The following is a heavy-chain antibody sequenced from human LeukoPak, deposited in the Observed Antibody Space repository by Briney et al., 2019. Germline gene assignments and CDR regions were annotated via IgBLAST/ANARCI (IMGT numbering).Heavy chain of an antibody. J-gene: IGHJ3*02. V-gene: IGHV3-23*01. Sequence: GGSLRLSCAASGFTFSSYAMSWVRQAPGKGLEWVSAISGSGGSTYYADSVKGRFTISRDNSKNTLYLQMNSLRAEDTAVYYCAKLPVVVPAAHDAFDIRGQGTMVTVSS. D-gene: IGHD2-2*01. CDR2: ISGSGGST. CDR1: GFTFSSYA. CDR3: AKLPVVVPAAHDAFDI.